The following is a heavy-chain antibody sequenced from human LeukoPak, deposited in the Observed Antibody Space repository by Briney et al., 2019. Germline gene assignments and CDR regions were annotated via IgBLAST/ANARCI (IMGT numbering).Heavy chain of an antibody. CDR1: GFTFSSYW. CDR3: ARDLGRTTVTTYPGVDY. J-gene: IGHJ4*02. V-gene: IGHV3-7*01. Sequence: GGSLRLSCAASGFTFSSYWMSWVRQAPGKGLEWVANIKQDGSEKYYVDSVKGRFTISRDNAKNSLYLQMNSLRAEDTAVYYCARDLGRTTVTTYPGVDYWGQGTLVTVSS. CDR2: IKQDGSEK. D-gene: IGHD4-17*01.